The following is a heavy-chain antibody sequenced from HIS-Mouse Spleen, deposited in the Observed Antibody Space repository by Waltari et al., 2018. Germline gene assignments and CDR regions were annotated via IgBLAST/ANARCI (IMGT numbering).Heavy chain of an antibody. CDR1: GFTFDDYA. Sequence: EVQLVESGGGLVQPGRSLRLSCAASGFTFDDYAMHWVRQAPGKGLEWVTGISWNSGSIGYADSVKGRFTTSRDNAKNSLYLQMNSLRAEDTALYYCAKDGRSLNYWGQGTLVTVSS. V-gene: IGHV3-9*01. CDR3: AKDGRSLNY. J-gene: IGHJ4*02. CDR2: ISWNSGSI.